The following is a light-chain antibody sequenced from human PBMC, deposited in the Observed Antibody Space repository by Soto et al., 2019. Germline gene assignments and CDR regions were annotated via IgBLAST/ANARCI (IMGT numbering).Light chain of an antibody. V-gene: IGLV1-47*01. Sequence: QLVLTQPPSASGTPGQRVTISCSGSSSNIGVNYVYWYQQFPGTAPKLLIYKNSQRPSGVPDRFSGSKSGTSASLAISGLRSEDEALYYCAAWDDGLSGMIFGGGTQLTVL. CDR3: AAWDDGLSGMI. CDR2: KNS. CDR1: SSNIGVNY. J-gene: IGLJ7*01.